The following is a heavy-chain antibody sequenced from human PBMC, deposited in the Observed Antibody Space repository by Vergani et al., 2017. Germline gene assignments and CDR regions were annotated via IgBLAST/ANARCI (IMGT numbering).Heavy chain of an antibody. V-gene: IGHV2-5*02. CDR2: IYWDDDK. CDR1: GFSLSTSGVG. CDR3: AHGRVVPAAMRSGWFDP. J-gene: IGHJ5*02. Sequence: QITLKESGPTLVKPTQTLTLTCTFSGFSLSTSGVGVGWIRQPPGKALEWLALIYWDDDKRYSPSLKSRLTITKDTSKNQVVLTMTNMDPVDTATYYFAHGRVVPAAMRSGWFDPWGQGTLVTVSS. D-gene: IGHD2-2*01.